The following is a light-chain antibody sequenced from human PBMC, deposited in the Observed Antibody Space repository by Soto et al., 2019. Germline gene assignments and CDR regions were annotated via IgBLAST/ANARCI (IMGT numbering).Light chain of an antibody. CDR1: QDITKY. Sequence: DIQMTQSPSSLSASVGDRVTITCQASQDITKYLSWFQQKPGKVPKLLIYDASELETGVPSRFSGSGSGTDFTFTISSLQTEDIATYYCQHYDNIPYTFGQGTKLEMK. CDR3: QHYDNIPYT. CDR2: DAS. V-gene: IGKV1-33*01. J-gene: IGKJ2*01.